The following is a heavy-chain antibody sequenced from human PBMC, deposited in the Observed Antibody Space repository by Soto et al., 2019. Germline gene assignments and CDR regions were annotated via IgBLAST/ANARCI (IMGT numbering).Heavy chain of an antibody. CDR2: IIPIFGTA. J-gene: IGHJ6*02. CDR1: GGTFSSYA. CDR3: ARPYDFHTGYYYGMDV. D-gene: IGHD3-3*01. V-gene: IGHV1-69*13. Sequence: SVKVSCKASGGTFSSYAISWVRQSPGQGLEWMGGIIPIFGTANYAQKFQGRVTITADESTSTAYMELSSLRSEDTAVYYCARPYDFHTGYYYGMDVWGQGTTVTVSS.